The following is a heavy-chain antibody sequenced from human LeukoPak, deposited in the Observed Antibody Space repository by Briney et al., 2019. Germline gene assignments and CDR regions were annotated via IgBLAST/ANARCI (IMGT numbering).Heavy chain of an antibody. J-gene: IGHJ4*02. Sequence: ASGKVSCKASGYTFTSYAMHWVRQAPGQRLEWMGWINPNSGGTKYAQKFKGRVTMTRDTSISTAYMELSRLRSDDTAVYYCARVDTAMVAGGGDYWGQGTLVTVSS. CDR1: GYTFTSYA. CDR2: INPNSGGT. V-gene: IGHV1-2*02. CDR3: ARVDTAMVAGGGDY. D-gene: IGHD5-18*01.